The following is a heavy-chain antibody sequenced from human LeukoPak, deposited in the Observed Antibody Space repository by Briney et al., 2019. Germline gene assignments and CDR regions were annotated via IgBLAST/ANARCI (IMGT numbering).Heavy chain of an antibody. J-gene: IGHJ4*02. Sequence: ETSETLSLTCTVSGGSISSSSYYWSWIRQPPGKGLEWIGEINHSGSTNYNPSLKSRVTISVDTSKNQFSLKLSSVTAADTAVYYCARGLPYGSGSYEDNWGQGTLVTVSS. CDR2: INHSGST. V-gene: IGHV4-39*07. CDR3: ARGLPYGSGSYEDN. CDR1: GGSISSSSYY. D-gene: IGHD3-10*01.